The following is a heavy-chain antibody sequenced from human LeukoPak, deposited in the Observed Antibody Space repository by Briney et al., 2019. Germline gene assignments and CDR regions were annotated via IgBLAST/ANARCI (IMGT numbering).Heavy chain of an antibody. V-gene: IGHV5-51*01. J-gene: IGHJ5*02. CDR3: ARLRSCSRTSCLPPGFDP. D-gene: IGHD2-2*01. Sequence: GESLKISCKGSGYSFTSYWIGWVRQMPGKGLEWMGIIYPGDSDTRYSPSFQGQVTISADKSISTAYLQWSSLKASDTAMYYCARLRSCSRTSCLPPGFDPWGQGTLVTVSS. CDR1: GYSFTSYW. CDR2: IYPGDSDT.